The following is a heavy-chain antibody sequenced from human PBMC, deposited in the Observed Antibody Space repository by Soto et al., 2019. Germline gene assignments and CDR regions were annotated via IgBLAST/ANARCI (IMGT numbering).Heavy chain of an antibody. J-gene: IGHJ6*02. CDR1: GFTSSDHY. V-gene: IGHV3-72*01. Sequence: EVELVESGGGLVQAGGSLRVSCGVSGFTSSDHYMDWVRQAPGKGLEWVGRTANKRSRYTTEYAASVKGRFIISRDDSKHSVYLQMNSLKIEDTTVYYWARAGFGHGLDVWGQGTTVTVSS. CDR3: ARAGFGHGLDV. D-gene: IGHD3-16*01. CDR2: TANKRSRYTT.